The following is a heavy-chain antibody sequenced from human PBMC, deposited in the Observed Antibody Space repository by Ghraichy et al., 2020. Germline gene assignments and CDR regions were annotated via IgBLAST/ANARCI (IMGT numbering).Heavy chain of an antibody. V-gene: IGHV3-74*01. CDR3: ARGSSYYYDSSTYPSDH. D-gene: IGHD3-22*01. CDR1: GFTFSSYW. J-gene: IGHJ5*02. CDR2: INSDGSSI. Sequence: GGSLRLSCAASGFTFSSYWMHWVRQAPGKGLVWVSRINSDGSSISDADSVKGRFTISRDNAKNTLYLQMNSLRAEATDVYYCARGSSYYYDSSTYPSDHWGPGTLATVSS.